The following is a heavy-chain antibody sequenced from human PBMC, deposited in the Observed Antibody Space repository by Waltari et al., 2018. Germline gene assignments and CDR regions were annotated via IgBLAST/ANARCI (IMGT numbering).Heavy chain of an antibody. CDR3: ARDGGPSPHRNYDYIWGSSPAYYFDY. CDR2: IYYSGST. V-gene: IGHV4-39*07. J-gene: IGHJ4*02. CDR1: GGSISSSSYY. D-gene: IGHD3-16*01. Sequence: QLQLQESGPGLVKPSETLSLTCTVSGGSISSSSYYWGWIRQPPGKGLEGIGSIYYSGSTYYNPSLKSRVTISVDTSKNQFSLKLSSVTAADTAVYYCARDGGPSPHRNYDYIWGSSPAYYFDYWGQGTLVTVSS.